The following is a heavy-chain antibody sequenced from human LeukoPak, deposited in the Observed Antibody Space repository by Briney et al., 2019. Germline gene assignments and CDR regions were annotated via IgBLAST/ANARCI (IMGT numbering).Heavy chain of an antibody. D-gene: IGHD3-3*01. CDR1: GFIFSSHA. J-gene: IGHJ3*01. V-gene: IGHV3-30*03. Sequence: PGGSLGLSCAASGFIFSSHAMHWVRQAPGKGLEWVAVISYAGDDGSNIYYADSVKGRFTISRDNSKSTLYLQMNSLRPEDTAVYYCVREGVNSPADTLNVWGQGTVVTVSS. CDR3: VREGVNSPADTLNV. CDR2: ISYAGDDGSNI.